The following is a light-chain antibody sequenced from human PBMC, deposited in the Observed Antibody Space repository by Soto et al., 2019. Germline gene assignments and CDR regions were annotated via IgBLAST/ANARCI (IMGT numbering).Light chain of an antibody. CDR3: SAYTARSTLV. CDR1: MRDVGAYNL. V-gene: IGLV2-14*01. J-gene: IGLJ3*02. CDR2: EVR. Sequence: QSALAQPASVSGSAGQSITISCSVTMRDVGAYNLVSWYQQHPGIAPKLIIYEVRNRPCGISSRFSGSRSGNTASLTISGLQSEDEGDYYCSAYTARSTLVFGGGTKVTLL.